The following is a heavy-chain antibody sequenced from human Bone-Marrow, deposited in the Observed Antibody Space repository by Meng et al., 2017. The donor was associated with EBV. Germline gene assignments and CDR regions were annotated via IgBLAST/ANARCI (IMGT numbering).Heavy chain of an antibody. CDR2: INPGNGNT. V-gene: IGHV1-3*01. CDR1: GYTFTTYT. Sequence: QGQLWHPGAELKKPGASVKVSCKASGYTFTTYTIHWVRQAPGQRLEWMGWINPGNGNTEYSQKFQGRLTFTRDTSASTAYMELSSLRSEDTAIYYCARGYYDSSGSYDWFDPWGQGTLVTVSS. CDR3: ARGYYDSSGSYDWFDP. J-gene: IGHJ5*02. D-gene: IGHD3-22*01.